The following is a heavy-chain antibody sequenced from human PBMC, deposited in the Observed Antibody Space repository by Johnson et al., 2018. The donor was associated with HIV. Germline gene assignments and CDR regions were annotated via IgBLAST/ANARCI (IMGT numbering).Heavy chain of an antibody. D-gene: IGHD6-6*01. J-gene: IGHJ3*02. Sequence: QVQLVESGGGLVQPGGSLRLFCAVSGFPFTTYTIHWVRQAPGKGLEWVALISYDGNDKYYADSVKGRFTISRDNSKNTLYLQMNSLRAEDTAVYYCARDLGGGYSSSSYAFDIWGQGTMFTVSS. V-gene: IGHV3-30*04. CDR3: ARDLGGGYSSSSYAFDI. CDR1: GFPFTTYT. CDR2: ISYDGNDK.